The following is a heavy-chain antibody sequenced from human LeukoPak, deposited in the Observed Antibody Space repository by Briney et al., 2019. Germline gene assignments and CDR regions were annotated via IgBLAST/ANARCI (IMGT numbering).Heavy chain of an antibody. CDR2: INQDGSGK. CDR1: GFSLSDYW. Sequence: GGSLRLSCAGSGFSLSDYWMTWVRQAPGKGLEWVANINQDGSGKYYVDSAKGRFTISRDNARNSLYLQMNGLRAEDAAVYYCARAGISYDIVVVPALINLDYWGQGTLVTVSS. D-gene: IGHD2-2*01. CDR3: ARAGISYDIVVVPALINLDY. V-gene: IGHV3-7*03. J-gene: IGHJ4*02.